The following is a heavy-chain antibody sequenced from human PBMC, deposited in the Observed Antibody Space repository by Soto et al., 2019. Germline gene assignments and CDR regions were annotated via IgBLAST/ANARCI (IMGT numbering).Heavy chain of an antibody. Sequence: SLRLSCAGSWFTFSSYGMHWVRQAPGKGLEWVAVIWYDGSNKYYADSVKGRFTISRDNSKNTLYLQMNSLRAEDTAVYYCARPPATMLEYGMDGWGQGTTVTVSS. CDR1: WFTFSSYG. D-gene: IGHD3-10*02. J-gene: IGHJ6*02. CDR2: IWYDGSNK. V-gene: IGHV3-33*01. CDR3: ARPPATMLEYGMDG.